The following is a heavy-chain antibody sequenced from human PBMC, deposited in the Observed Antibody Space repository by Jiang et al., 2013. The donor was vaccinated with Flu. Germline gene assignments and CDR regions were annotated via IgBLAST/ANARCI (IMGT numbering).Heavy chain of an antibody. D-gene: IGHD3-3*01. CDR2: INHSGST. CDR3: ARGRYDFWSGYYRYFDY. CDR1: GGSFSGYY. Sequence: LLKPSETLSLTCAVYGGSFSGYYWSWIRQPPGKGLEWIGEINHSGSTNYNPSLKSRVTISVDTSKNQFSLKLSSVTAADTAVYYCARGRYDFWSGYYRYFDYWGQGTLVTVSS. J-gene: IGHJ4*02. V-gene: IGHV4-34*01.